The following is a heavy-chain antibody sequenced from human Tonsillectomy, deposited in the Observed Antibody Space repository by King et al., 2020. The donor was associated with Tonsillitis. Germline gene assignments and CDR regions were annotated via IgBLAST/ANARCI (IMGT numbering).Heavy chain of an antibody. CDR3: TTGIRLAAAGVVDY. CDR2: IKSKTDGGTT. CDR1: GFPFSNAG. J-gene: IGHJ4*02. V-gene: IGHV3-15*01. D-gene: IGHD6-13*01. Sequence: QLVQSGGGLVKPGGSLRLSCAASGFPFSNAGMSWVRQAPGKGLEWVGRIKSKTDGGTTDYAAPVKGRFTISRDDSKNMLYLQMNSLKTEDTAVYYCTTGIRLAAAGVVDYWGQGTLVTVSS.